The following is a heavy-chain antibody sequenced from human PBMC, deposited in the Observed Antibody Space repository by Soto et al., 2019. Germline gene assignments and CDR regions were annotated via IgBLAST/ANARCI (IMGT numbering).Heavy chain of an antibody. CDR2: ISSSGNTI. CDR1: GFTFSSHE. J-gene: IGHJ5*02. V-gene: IGHV3-48*03. Sequence: GGSLRLSCAAPGFTFSSHEMNWVRQAPGKGLEWVSYISSSGNTIYYADSVKGRFTISRDNAKNSLYLQMNSLRGEDTAVYYWAGPSGSTWVRGTLVTVSS. CDR3: AGPSGST. D-gene: IGHD2-2*01.